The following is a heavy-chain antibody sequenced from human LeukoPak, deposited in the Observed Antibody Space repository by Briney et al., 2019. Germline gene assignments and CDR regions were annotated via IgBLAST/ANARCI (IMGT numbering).Heavy chain of an antibody. V-gene: IGHV4-30-4*08. CDR3: ARDASEDIVVVPAAIDAFDI. Sequence: PSETLSLTCTVSGGSISSGDYYWSWIRQPPGKGLEWIGYIYYSGSAYYNPSLKSRVTISVDTSKNQFSLKLSSVTAADTAVYYCARDASEDIVVVPAAIDAFDIWGQGTMVTVSS. CDR2: IYYSGSA. J-gene: IGHJ3*02. CDR1: GGSISSGDYY. D-gene: IGHD2-2*02.